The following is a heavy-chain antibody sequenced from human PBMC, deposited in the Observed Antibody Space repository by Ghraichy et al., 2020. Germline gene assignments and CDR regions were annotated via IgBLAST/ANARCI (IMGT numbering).Heavy chain of an antibody. CDR1: GGSFSGYY. Sequence: ETLSLTCAVYGGSFSGYYWSWIRQPPGKGLEWLGENNHSGSTNYNPSLKSRVTISVDTSKNQFSLKLSSVTAADTAVYFCARGRGDGRWNWFDPWGQGTLVTVSS. V-gene: IGHV4-34*01. D-gene: IGHD2-21*02. CDR3: ARGRGDGRWNWFDP. CDR2: NNHSGST. J-gene: IGHJ5*02.